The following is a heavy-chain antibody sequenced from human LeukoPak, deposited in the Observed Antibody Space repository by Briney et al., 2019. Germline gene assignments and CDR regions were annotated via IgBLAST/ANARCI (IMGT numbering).Heavy chain of an antibody. J-gene: IGHJ6*03. CDR1: GFTFSSYA. Sequence: HPGGPLRLSCAASGFTFSSYAMHWVRQAPGKGLEGGAVISYDGSNKYYADSVKGRFIISRDNSKITLYLQMNSLRAEDTAIYYCAKNGDRGAYCSGGSCYPYYYYNMDVWGKGTTVTISS. V-gene: IGHV3-30*04. CDR3: AKNGDRGAYCSGGSCYPYYYYNMDV. D-gene: IGHD2-15*01. CDR2: ISYDGSNK.